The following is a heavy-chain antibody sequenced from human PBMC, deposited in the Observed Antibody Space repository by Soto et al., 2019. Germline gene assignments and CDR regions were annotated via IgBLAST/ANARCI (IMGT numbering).Heavy chain of an antibody. Sequence: SETLSLTCTVSGGSISSGGYYWSWIRQHPGKGLEWIGYIYYSGSTYYNPPLKSRVTISVDTSKNQFSLKLSSVTAADTAVYYCARDRIAADGKRYYGLDVWGQGTTVTVSS. CDR2: IYYSGST. CDR3: ARDRIAADGKRYYGLDV. J-gene: IGHJ6*02. CDR1: GGSISSGGYY. V-gene: IGHV4-31*03. D-gene: IGHD6-13*01.